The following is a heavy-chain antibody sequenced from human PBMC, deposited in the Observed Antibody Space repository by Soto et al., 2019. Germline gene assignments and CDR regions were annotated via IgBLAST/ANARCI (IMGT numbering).Heavy chain of an antibody. CDR1: GFPFTTYG. J-gene: IGHJ4*02. Sequence: QVQLVESGGGVVQPGRSLRLSCAASGFPFTTYGMHWVREGPGKGLEWVAVISYDGSNRYNADSVKGRFTISRDNSKNTLYLQMNDLRPEDTALYYCVGGQYYFDYRGQGTLVTVSS. V-gene: IGHV3-30*03. CDR2: ISYDGSNR. CDR3: VGGQYYFDY. D-gene: IGHD3-10*01.